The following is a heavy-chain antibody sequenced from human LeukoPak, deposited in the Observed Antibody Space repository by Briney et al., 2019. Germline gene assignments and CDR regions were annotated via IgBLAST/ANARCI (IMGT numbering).Heavy chain of an antibody. Sequence: PSETLSLTCTVSGGSISSSSYYWGWIRQPPGKGLEWIGTIHYSGSTYYDPSLKNRVTISVDTSKNQFSLKLSSVTATDTGVYYCARLGHSVTYYVDHYYFEYWGQGTLVTVSS. J-gene: IGHJ4*02. CDR1: GGSISSSSYY. CDR2: IHYSGST. CDR3: ARLGHSVTYYVDHYYFEY. D-gene: IGHD1-26*01. V-gene: IGHV4-39*01.